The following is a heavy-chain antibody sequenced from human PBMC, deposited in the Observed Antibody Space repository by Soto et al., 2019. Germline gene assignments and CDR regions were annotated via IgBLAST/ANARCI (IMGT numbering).Heavy chain of an antibody. J-gene: IGHJ6*02. CDR1: GGSTSRYY. CDR2: IYYSGST. V-gene: IGHV4-59*01. Sequence: SETLSLTCTVSGGSTSRYYWSWIRQPPGKGLEWIGYIYYSGSTNYNPSLKSRVTISVDTSKNQFSLKLSSVTAADTAVYYCASVAVAGTDYYYGMDVWGQGTTVTVSS. D-gene: IGHD6-19*01. CDR3: ASVAVAGTDYYYGMDV.